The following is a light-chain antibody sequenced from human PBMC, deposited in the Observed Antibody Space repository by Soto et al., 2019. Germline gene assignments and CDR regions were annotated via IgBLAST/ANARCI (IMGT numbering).Light chain of an antibody. CDR1: QSVSSSY. V-gene: IGKV3-20*01. J-gene: IGKJ1*01. Sequence: EIVWTQSPGTLSLSPGERATLSCRASQSVSSSYLAWYKQKPGQAPRLLIYGASSRATGIPDRFSGSGSGTDFTLTIRRLEPEDFAVYYCQQYGSSRTFGQGTKVDIK. CDR3: QQYGSSRT. CDR2: GAS.